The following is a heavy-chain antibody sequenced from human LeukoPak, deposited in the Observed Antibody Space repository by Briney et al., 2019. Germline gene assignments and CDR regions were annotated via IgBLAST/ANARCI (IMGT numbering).Heavy chain of an antibody. CDR2: ISGSGGST. CDR3: AKSNQHIVVVTAIPTWYFDL. D-gene: IGHD2-21*02. Sequence: GGSLRLSCAASGFTFSSHAMSWVRQAPGKGLEWVSAISGSGGSTYYADSVKGQFTISRDNSKNTLYLQMNSLRAEDTAVYYCAKSNQHIVVVTAIPTWYFDLWGRGTLVTVSS. V-gene: IGHV3-23*01. J-gene: IGHJ2*01. CDR1: GFTFSSHA.